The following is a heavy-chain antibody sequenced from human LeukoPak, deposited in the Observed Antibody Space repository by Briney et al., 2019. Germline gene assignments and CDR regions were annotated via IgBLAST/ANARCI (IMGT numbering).Heavy chain of an antibody. V-gene: IGHV3-21*01. CDR2: ISTSSSYI. CDR3: ARVSAHAGIAVAASVY. J-gene: IGHJ4*02. Sequence: PGGSLRLSCAASGFTYGDFGMSWVRQAPGKGLEWVSSISTSSSYIYYADSVKGRFTISRHNAKNSLYLQLNSLRVEDTALYYCARVSAHAGIAVAASVYWGQGTLVTVSS. CDR1: GFTYGDFG. D-gene: IGHD6-19*01.